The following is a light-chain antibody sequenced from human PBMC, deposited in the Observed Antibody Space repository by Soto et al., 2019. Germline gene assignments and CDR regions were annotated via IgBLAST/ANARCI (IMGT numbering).Light chain of an antibody. CDR3: QQSYSSPLN. V-gene: IGKV1-39*01. J-gene: IGKJ3*01. Sequence: DIQMTQSPSSLSASVGDRVTIACRASQSISSYLNWYQQKPGKAPKLLIYAASSLQSGVPSRFSGSGSGTDFTLTISSLQPEDFATYYCQQSYSSPLNFGPGTKLDIK. CDR1: QSISSY. CDR2: AAS.